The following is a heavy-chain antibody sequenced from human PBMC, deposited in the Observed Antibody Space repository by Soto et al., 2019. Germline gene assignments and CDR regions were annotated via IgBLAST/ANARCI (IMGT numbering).Heavy chain of an antibody. CDR1: GGTFSSYA. CDR2: IIPIFGTA. CDR3: AEGVLRDGYNHRGWFDP. Sequence: ASVKVSCKASGGTFSSYAISWVRQAPGQGLEWMGGIIPIFGTANYAQKFQGRVTITADKSTSTAYMELSSLRSEDTAVYYCAEGVLRDGYNHRGWFDPWGQGTLVTVSS. V-gene: IGHV1-69*06. D-gene: IGHD5-12*01. J-gene: IGHJ5*02.